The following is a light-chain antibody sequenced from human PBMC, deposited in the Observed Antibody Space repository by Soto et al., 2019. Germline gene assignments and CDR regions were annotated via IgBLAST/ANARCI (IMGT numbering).Light chain of an antibody. J-gene: IGKJ4*01. V-gene: IGKV3-20*01. Sequence: EIVLTQSPGTLSLSPGERATLSCRASQSVGRDYLAWYQQKPGQAPRLLIYHASSRATGIPDRFSGSGSGTDLTLTISRLEPEDFAEFYCQQYASSPLTFGGGTKVEIK. CDR3: QQYASSPLT. CDR2: HAS. CDR1: QSVGRDY.